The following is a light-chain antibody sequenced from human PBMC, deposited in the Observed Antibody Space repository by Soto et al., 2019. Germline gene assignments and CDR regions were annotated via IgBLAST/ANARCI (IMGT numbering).Light chain of an antibody. CDR3: SSYAGSNNFEWV. J-gene: IGLJ3*02. CDR1: SSDVGGYNY. Sequence: QSALTQPPSASGSPGQSVTISCTGTSSDVGGYNYVSWYQQHPGKAPKLMIYEVSKRPSGVPDRFSSSKSGNTASLTVSGLQAEDEADYYCSSYAGSNNFEWVFGGGTKLTVL. V-gene: IGLV2-8*01. CDR2: EVS.